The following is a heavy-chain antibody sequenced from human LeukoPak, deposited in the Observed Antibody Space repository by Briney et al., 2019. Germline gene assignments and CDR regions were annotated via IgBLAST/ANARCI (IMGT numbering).Heavy chain of an antibody. V-gene: IGHV4-61*02. Sequence: SQTLSLTCTVSGGSISSGSYYWSWIRQPAGKGLEWIGSIYYSGSTYYNPPLKSRVTISVDTSKNQFSLKLSSVTAADTAVYYCARIYYYGSGWAKAFDYWGQGTLVTVSS. CDR2: IYYSGST. CDR3: ARIYYYGSGWAKAFDY. CDR1: GGSISSGSYY. J-gene: IGHJ4*02. D-gene: IGHD3-10*01.